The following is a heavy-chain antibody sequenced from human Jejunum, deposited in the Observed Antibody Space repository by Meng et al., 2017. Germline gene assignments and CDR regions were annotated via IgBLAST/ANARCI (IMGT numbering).Heavy chain of an antibody. D-gene: IGHD3-22*01. V-gene: IGHV4-39*07. J-gene: IGHJ4*02. Sequence: SETLSLTCTVSGDSISSSSYYWGWIRQTPGKGLEWIGSIYYSGTTYYNPSLNSRVTISVDTSKNHFSLKLNSVTAADTAVYYCAREMTSAYFSEFWGQGTLVTVSS. CDR2: IYYSGTT. CDR1: GDSISSSSYY. CDR3: AREMTSAYFSEF.